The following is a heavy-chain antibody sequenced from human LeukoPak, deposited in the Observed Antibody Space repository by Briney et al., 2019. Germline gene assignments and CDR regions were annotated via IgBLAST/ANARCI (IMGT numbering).Heavy chain of an antibody. CDR3: SRDFVGADDC. D-gene: IGHD1-26*01. CDR1: GFTLSNYW. CDR2: INPDGSRI. J-gene: IGHJ4*02. V-gene: IGHV3-74*01. Sequence: PGGSLRLSCAASGFTLSNYWMHWVRQAPGKGPVWVSRINPDGSRIGYAESVRGRFTISRDSAKNTLYLQMNSLRAEDTAVYYCSRDFVGADDCWGQGTLVTVSS.